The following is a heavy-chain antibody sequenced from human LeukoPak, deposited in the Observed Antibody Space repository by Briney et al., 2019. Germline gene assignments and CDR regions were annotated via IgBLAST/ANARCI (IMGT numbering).Heavy chain of an antibody. Sequence: PSETQSLTCTVSGGSINNYYWSWIRQSPEKGLEWIGYIHDSGSTNYNPSLKSRVTISVDTSKNQFSLKLSSVTAADTAVYYCVRLDAAAGRYLQFYYWGQGTLVTVSS. V-gene: IGHV4-59*08. D-gene: IGHD5-24*01. CDR1: GGSINNYY. CDR3: VRLDAAAGRYLQFYY. J-gene: IGHJ4*02. CDR2: IHDSGST.